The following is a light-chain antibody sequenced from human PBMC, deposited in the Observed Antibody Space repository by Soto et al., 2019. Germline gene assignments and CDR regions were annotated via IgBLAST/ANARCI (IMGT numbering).Light chain of an antibody. CDR1: SSNIGRNY. CDR3: GTWDSSLSDAVV. V-gene: IGLV1-51*01. CDR2: DND. Sequence: QSVLTQPPSVSAAPGQKVTISCSGTSSNIGRNYVAWYQQLPGTAPKLLIYDNDKRPSGIPDRFSDSKSGTSATLGITGLQTGDEADYYCGTWDSSLSDAVVFGEGTKVTVL. J-gene: IGLJ2*01.